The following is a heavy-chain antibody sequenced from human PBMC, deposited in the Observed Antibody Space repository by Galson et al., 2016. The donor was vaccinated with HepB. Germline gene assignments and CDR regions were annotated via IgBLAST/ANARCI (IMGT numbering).Heavy chain of an antibody. D-gene: IGHD5-24*01. CDR2: LWPSDSDT. CDR1: GFNFRTYW. Sequence: QSGAEVKKVGESLRISCQGFGFNFRTYWIGWVRQMPGKGLEWMGILWPSDSDTRYSPSFEGHVTITADVSTNVAFLQWTSLRAPDTAPYFCVRRVEMATKKYWYCDLWGRGTKVIVSS. CDR3: VRRVEMATKKYWYCDL. V-gene: IGHV5-51*01. J-gene: IGHJ2*01.